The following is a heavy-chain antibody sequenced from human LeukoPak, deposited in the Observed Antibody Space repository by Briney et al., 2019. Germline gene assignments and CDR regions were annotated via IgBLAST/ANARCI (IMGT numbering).Heavy chain of an antibody. V-gene: IGHV1-69*13. CDR3: ARDGRYYGSGSYYKKWFDP. CDR1: GGTFSSYA. J-gene: IGHJ5*02. Sequence: ASVKVSCKASGGTFSSYAISWVRQAPGQGLEWMGGIIPIFGTANYAQKFQGRVTITADESTSTAYMELRSLRSDDTAVYYCARDGRYYGSGSYYKKWFDPWGQGTLVTVSS. D-gene: IGHD3-10*01. CDR2: IIPIFGTA.